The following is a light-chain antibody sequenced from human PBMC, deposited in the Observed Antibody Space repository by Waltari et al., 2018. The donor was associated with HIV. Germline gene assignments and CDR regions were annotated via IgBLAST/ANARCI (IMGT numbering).Light chain of an antibody. CDR2: WAS. CDR1: QRILSSYNNNHS. J-gene: IGKJ2*01. Sequence: DIVMTQSPDSLAVSLGERATISCKSSQRILSSYNNNHSLGWYQQKPGRPPKVLIYWASNRESVVPCPFSGSGSGTDFNLSFSSLQAEDVAVYYCQQYYTTPYTFGQGTKLEIK. CDR3: QQYYTTPYT. V-gene: IGKV4-1*01.